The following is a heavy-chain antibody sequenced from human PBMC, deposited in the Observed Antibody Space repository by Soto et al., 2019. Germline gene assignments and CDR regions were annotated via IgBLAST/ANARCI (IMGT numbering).Heavy chain of an antibody. V-gene: IGHV1-2*02. CDR1: GYTFTGDY. D-gene: IGHD3-22*01. CDR2: INHNSGVT. CDR3: ATDYKAYYHDSSAYIDF. J-gene: IGHJ4*02. Sequence: ASVKVSCKASGYTFTGDYLHWVRQAPGQGLEWMGWINHNSGVTKSAQQFQGRATMTRDTSISTAYLELSRLTSDDTAVYYCATDYKAYYHDSSAYIDFWGQGTKVTFSS.